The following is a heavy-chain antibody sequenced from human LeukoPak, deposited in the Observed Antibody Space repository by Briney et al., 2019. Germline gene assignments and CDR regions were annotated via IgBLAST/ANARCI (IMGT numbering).Heavy chain of an antibody. J-gene: IGHJ6*02. Sequence: PSETLSLTCTVSGGSISSSSYYWGWIRQPPGKGLEWIGSIYYSGSTYYNPSLKSRVTISVDTSKNQFSLKLSSVTAADTAVYYCAKTGGSGSYFAPHYYYGMDAWGQGTTVTVSS. CDR1: GGSISSSSYY. CDR3: AKTGGSGSYFAPHYYYGMDA. V-gene: IGHV4-39*01. D-gene: IGHD3-10*01. CDR2: IYYSGST.